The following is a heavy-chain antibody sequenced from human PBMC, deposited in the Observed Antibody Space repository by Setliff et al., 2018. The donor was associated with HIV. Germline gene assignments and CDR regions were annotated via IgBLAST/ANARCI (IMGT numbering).Heavy chain of an antibody. CDR2: MNPNSANT. CDR3: VRGGRAMGYCSGGTCLENAFDI. D-gene: IGHD2-15*01. J-gene: IGHJ3*02. CDR1: GYTFTSDD. V-gene: IGHV1-8*02. Sequence: ASVKVSCKASGYTFTSDDINWVRQATGQGIEWMGWMNPNSANTGYAQKFQGRVTMTRNTSISTAYMQLNSLSSEDTAVYYCVRGGRAMGYCSGGTCLENAFDIWRQGTMVTGSS.